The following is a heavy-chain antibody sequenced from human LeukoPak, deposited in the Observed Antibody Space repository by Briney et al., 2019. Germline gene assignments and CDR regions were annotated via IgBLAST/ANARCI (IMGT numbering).Heavy chain of an antibody. CDR1: GFTFSTYA. Sequence: TGGSLRLSCAASGFTFSTYAMSWVRQAPGKGLEWVSGISGSDGSTYYADSVKGRFTISRDNSKNTLYLQMNSLRDEDTAVYYCAKFFRTITTTATRYFDYWGQGTLVTVSS. J-gene: IGHJ4*02. D-gene: IGHD1-1*01. CDR3: AKFFRTITTTATRYFDY. CDR2: ISGSDGST. V-gene: IGHV3-23*01.